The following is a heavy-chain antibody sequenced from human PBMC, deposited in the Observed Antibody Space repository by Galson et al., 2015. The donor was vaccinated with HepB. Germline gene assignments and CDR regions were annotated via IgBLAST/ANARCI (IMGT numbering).Heavy chain of an antibody. CDR3: TTDVYYSTYWSRLDP. CDR1: GFPFNNAW. D-gene: IGHD2-8*02. CDR2: IKSKTDGETT. Sequence: SLRLSCAASGFPFNNAWMTWVRQAPGMGLERVGRIKSKTDGETTDYAAPVKGRFTISGDDSKNRLYLQMNSLKTEDTAVYYCTTDVYYSTYWSRLDPWGQGTLVTVSS. V-gene: IGHV3-15*01. J-gene: IGHJ5*02.